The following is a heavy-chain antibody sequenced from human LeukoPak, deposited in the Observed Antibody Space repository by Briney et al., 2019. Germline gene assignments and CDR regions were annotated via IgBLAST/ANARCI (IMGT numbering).Heavy chain of an antibody. CDR2: ISGGGGST. CDR3: AKGGKWDVTPFDY. CDR1: GFTFTSYS. D-gene: IGHD1-26*01. Sequence: GGSLRLSCAASGFTFTSYSMNWVRQAPGKGLEWVSTISGGGGSTYYADSVKGRFTISRDNSKNTLYLQVNSLRAEDTAVYYCAKGGKWDVTPFDYWGQGALVTVSS. V-gene: IGHV3-23*01. J-gene: IGHJ4*02.